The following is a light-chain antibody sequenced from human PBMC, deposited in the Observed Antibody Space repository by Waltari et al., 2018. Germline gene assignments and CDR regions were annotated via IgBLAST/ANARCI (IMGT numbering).Light chain of an antibody. Sequence: AIHLTQSPSSLSASVGDRITITCRASQGISSALAWYQQKPGESPKFLIYGASSLQSGVPSRFSGSASGTDFTLTITSLQPEDFATYYCQQLHSYPITFGQGTRLEIK. CDR1: QGISSA. J-gene: IGKJ5*01. CDR2: GAS. V-gene: IGKV1-13*02. CDR3: QQLHSYPIT.